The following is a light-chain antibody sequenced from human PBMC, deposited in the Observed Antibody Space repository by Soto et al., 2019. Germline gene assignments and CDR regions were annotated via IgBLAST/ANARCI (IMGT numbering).Light chain of an antibody. J-gene: IGKJ4*01. Sequence: EIVLTQSPATLSLSPGERATLSCRASQSVGSYLAWYQQKPGQAPRLLIYDASNRATCIPARFSGSGSGTAFTLTISSLEPEDFAVYFCQQRSNWLTFGGGTKVEIK. CDR3: QQRSNWLT. V-gene: IGKV3-11*01. CDR1: QSVGSY. CDR2: DAS.